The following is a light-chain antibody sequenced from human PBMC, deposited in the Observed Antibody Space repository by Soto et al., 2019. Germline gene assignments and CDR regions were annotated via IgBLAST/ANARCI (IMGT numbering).Light chain of an antibody. Sequence: DIQMTQPPSSLSASVGDRLTITCRASQTISTYLNWYQQKPGKAPRLLIYDASSLLSGVPSRFSGSGSGTDFTLTISSLQPEDFATYYCQQSYSTPRTFGQGTKVDI. CDR3: QQSYSTPRT. V-gene: IGKV1-39*01. CDR1: QTISTY. J-gene: IGKJ1*01. CDR2: DAS.